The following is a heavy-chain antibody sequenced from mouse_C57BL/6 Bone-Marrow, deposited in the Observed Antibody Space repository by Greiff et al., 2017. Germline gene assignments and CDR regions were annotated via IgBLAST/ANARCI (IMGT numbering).Heavy chain of an antibody. Sequence: VMLVESGAELVRPGASVKLSCKASGYTFTDYYIHWVKQRPGQGLEWIARIYPGSGNTYYNEKFKGKATLTAEKSSSTAYMQLSSLTSEDSAVYFCAREGNYGSSHWYFDVWGTGTTVTVSS. CDR1: GYTFTDYY. V-gene: IGHV1-76*01. CDR3: AREGNYGSSHWYFDV. D-gene: IGHD1-1*01. CDR2: IYPGSGNT. J-gene: IGHJ1*03.